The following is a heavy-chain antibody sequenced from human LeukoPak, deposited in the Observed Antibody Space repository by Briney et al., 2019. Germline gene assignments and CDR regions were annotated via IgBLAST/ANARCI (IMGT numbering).Heavy chain of an antibody. CDR3: ARWLLAYCGGDCYFEYFQH. Sequence: SVKVSCKASGGTFSSYAISWVRQAPGQGLGWMGRIIPIFGTANYAQKFQGRVTITTDESTSTAYMELSSLRSEDTAVYYCARWLLAYCGGDCYFEYFQHWGQGTLVTVSS. CDR2: IIPIFGTA. J-gene: IGHJ1*01. CDR1: GGTFSSYA. V-gene: IGHV1-69*05. D-gene: IGHD2-21*02.